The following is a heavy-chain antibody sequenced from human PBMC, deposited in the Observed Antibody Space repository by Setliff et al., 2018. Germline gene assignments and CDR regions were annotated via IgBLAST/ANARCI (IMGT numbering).Heavy chain of an antibody. CDR2: IYPGDSDT. CDR3: ARLTPETDFDY. D-gene: IGHD2-15*01. CDR1: GYSFTNTW. J-gene: IGHJ4*02. V-gene: IGHV5-51*03. Sequence: PGESLKISCKGSGYSFTNTWIGWVRQMPGKGLEWMGAIYPGDSDTRHSPSFQGQVTISADKSISTVYLQWSSLKASDTAIYYCARLTPETDFDYWGPGTLVTVSS.